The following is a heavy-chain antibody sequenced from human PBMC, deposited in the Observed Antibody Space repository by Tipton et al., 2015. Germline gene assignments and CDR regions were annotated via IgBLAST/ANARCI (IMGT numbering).Heavy chain of an antibody. CDR1: GFTFSSYS. J-gene: IGHJ4*02. CDR2: ISSRTSYI. CDR3: ARGGDYDDSSGEFDY. D-gene: IGHD3-22*01. Sequence: QLVQSGGGLVKPGGSLRLSCAASGFTFSSYSMNWVRQAPGKGLEWVLSISSRTSYIHYADSVKGRFTISRDNAKNALYLQMNSLRAEDTAVYYCARGGDYDDSSGEFDYWGQGTLVTVSS. V-gene: IGHV3-21*01.